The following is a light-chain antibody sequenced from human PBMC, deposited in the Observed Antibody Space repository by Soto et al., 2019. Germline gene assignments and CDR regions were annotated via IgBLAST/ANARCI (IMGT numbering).Light chain of an antibody. CDR1: GSDIGSYDY. Sequence: QSALTQPASVAGSPGQSISISCTGSGSDIGSYDYVSWYQQHPGKAPRLIIFEVSNRPSGVSDRFSGSKSGNTTSLTISGLQPEDEADYHCSSYTSTASLVLFGGGTKLTVL. CDR2: EVS. CDR3: SSYTSTASLVL. V-gene: IGLV2-14*01. J-gene: IGLJ2*01.